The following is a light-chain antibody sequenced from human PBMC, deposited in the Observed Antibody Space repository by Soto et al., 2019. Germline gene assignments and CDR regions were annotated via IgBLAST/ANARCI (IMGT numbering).Light chain of an antibody. Sequence: QSVLTQPRSVSGSAGQSVTISCTGTSGVVGGYNYVSWYLQHPGKAPKVMIYDVSKRPSGVPDRFSGSKSGNTASLTISGLQSEDEADYYCCSFAGNYIYVFGTGTKVTVL. CDR2: DVS. J-gene: IGLJ1*01. CDR3: CSFAGNYIYV. V-gene: IGLV2-11*01. CDR1: SGVVGGYNY.